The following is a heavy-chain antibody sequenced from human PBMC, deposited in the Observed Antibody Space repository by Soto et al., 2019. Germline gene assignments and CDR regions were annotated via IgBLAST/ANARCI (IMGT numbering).Heavy chain of an antibody. CDR3: ARDPGNGSSVGDY. J-gene: IGHJ4*02. V-gene: IGHV1-2*04. Sequence: ASVKVSCKAPGYTFTGYYMHWVRQAPGQGLEWMGWINPNSGGTNYAQKFQGWVTMTRDTSISTAYMELSRLRSDDTAVYYCARDPGNGSSVGDYWGQGTLVTVSS. CDR2: INPNSGGT. D-gene: IGHD6-6*01. CDR1: GYTFTGYY.